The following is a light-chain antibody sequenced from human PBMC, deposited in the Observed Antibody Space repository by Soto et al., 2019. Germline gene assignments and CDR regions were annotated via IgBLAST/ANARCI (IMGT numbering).Light chain of an antibody. CDR2: KAS. CDR3: QHYNSYSES. V-gene: IGKV1-5*03. J-gene: IGKJ1*01. CDR1: QTISSW. Sequence: DIQMTQSPSTLSGSVGDRVTITCRASQTISSWLAWYQQKPGKAPKLLTYKASTLKSGVPSRFSGSGSGTEFTLTISSLQPDDFATYYCQHYNSYSESFGHGTKVELK.